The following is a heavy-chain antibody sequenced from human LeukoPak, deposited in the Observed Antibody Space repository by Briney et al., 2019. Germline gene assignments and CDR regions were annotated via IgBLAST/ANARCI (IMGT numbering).Heavy chain of an antibody. CDR3: ARPRTYYDSWSGDPPFDY. CDR1: GGAFSSHS. CDR2: IIPMSTTT. Sequence: SVKVSCKASGGAFSSHSFNWVRQAPGQGLEWMGGIIPMSTTTKYAQKFQGRVTITADESTRTVFMELSSLRPEDTAVYYCARPRTYYDSWSGDPPFDYWGQGTLVTVSS. J-gene: IGHJ4*02. D-gene: IGHD3-3*01. V-gene: IGHV1-69*13.